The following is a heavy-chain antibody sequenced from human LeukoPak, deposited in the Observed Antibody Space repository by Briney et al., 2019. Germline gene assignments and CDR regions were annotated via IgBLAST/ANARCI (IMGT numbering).Heavy chain of an antibody. CDR1: GDSVSTNSAT. Sequence: SQTLSLTCAISGDSVSTNSATWTWLRQSPSRGLEWLGRTYYRSKWNNDFAVSMKSRITINPDTSKNQFSLQLNSVTPEDTAVYYCARLVGASWFDSWGQGTLVTVSS. D-gene: IGHD1-26*01. CDR3: ARLVGASWFDS. CDR2: TYYRSKWNN. J-gene: IGHJ5*01. V-gene: IGHV6-1*01.